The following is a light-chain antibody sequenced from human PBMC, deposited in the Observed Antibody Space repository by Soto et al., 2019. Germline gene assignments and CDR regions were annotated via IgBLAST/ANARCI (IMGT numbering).Light chain of an antibody. Sequence: IVWTQSPGTLSWSPGERGTLSCRASQSVISDYVAWYQQTPGQAPRLLIYGASSRATGIPDRFSGSGSGTDFTLTINRLETEDFAVYYCQQYGSSPKTFGQGTKVDIK. CDR3: QQYGSSPKT. J-gene: IGKJ1*01. CDR1: QSVISDY. CDR2: GAS. V-gene: IGKV3-20*01.